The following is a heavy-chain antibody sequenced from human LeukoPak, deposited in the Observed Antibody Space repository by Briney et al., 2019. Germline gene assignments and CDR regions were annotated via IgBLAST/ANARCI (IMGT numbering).Heavy chain of an antibody. D-gene: IGHD2-2*01. Sequence: SVKVSXKTSGGTFSSYTISWVRQAPGQGLEWMGRIIPILGIANYAQKFQGRVTITADKSTSTAYMEPSSLRSEDTAVYYCARDYENCSSTSCRLFQHWGQGTLVTVSS. J-gene: IGHJ1*01. CDR2: IIPILGIA. CDR1: GGTFSSYT. CDR3: ARDYENCSSTSCRLFQH. V-gene: IGHV1-69*02.